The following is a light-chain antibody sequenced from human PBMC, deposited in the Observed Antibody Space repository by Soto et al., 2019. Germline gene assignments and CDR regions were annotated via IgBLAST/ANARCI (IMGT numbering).Light chain of an antibody. CDR1: QPINPW. J-gene: IGKJ1*01. CDR3: QQYYSRET. Sequence: DIQMTQSPSTVSASVGDRVSITCRASQPINPWMAWHQQKPGKAPKVLIYNTPDLENGVPSRFSGRGSGTEFNLATSNLQPDAFATDLCQQYYSRETFGPGTRVEV. CDR2: NTP. V-gene: IGKV1-5*03.